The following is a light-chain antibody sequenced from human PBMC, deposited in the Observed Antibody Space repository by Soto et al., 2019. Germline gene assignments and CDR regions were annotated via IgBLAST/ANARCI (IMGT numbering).Light chain of an antibody. Sequence: SALTQPPSASGSPGQSVTISCTGTSSDVGGYNYVSWYQQHPGKAPKLMIYEVSKRPSGVPDRFSGSKSGNTASLTVSGLQAEDEADYYCSSHAGSKRIFGTGTKVTVL. J-gene: IGLJ1*01. CDR3: SSHAGSKRI. CDR2: EVS. CDR1: SSDVGGYNY. V-gene: IGLV2-8*01.